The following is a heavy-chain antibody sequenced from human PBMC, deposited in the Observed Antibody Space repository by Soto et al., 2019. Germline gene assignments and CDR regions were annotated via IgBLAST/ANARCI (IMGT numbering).Heavy chain of an antibody. V-gene: IGHV1-69*01. J-gene: IGHJ6*02. CDR2: IIPIFGTA. CDR1: GGTFSSYA. D-gene: IGHD3-3*01. CDR3: ARDLRPIFGVVMPYYYYYGMDV. Sequence: QVQLVQSGAEVKKPGSSVKVSCKASGGTFSSYAISWVRQAPGQGLEWMGGIIPIFGTANYAQKFQGRVTITVDESTSTAYMELSSLRSEDTAVYYCARDLRPIFGVVMPYYYYYGMDVWGQGTTVTVSS.